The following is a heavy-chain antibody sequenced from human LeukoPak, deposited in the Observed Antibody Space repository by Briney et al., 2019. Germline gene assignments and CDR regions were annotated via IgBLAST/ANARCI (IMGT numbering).Heavy chain of an antibody. D-gene: IGHD3-10*01. CDR3: AKDLMRDRWFGES. V-gene: IGHV3-7*01. CDR1: GFSFSTYW. Sequence: GESLRLSCAASGFSFSTYWMSWVRQAPGKGLEWVANINQDGTEKYYVDSVKGRFTVSRDYAKNSLYLQMNSLRPEDTAVYYCAKDLMRDRWFGESWGQGTLVTVSS. CDR2: INQDGTEK. J-gene: IGHJ5*02.